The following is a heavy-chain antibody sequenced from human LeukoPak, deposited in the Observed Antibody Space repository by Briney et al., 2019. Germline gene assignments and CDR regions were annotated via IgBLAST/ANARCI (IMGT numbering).Heavy chain of an antibody. Sequence: PGGSLKISCQGAGYKFTSYWIGWVRQRPGKGLEWMGIVYPGDSETKYSPSFQGQVTISVDKSINTAYLQWSSLEASDSAMYYCARHPGSSRIDYWGQGTLVTVSS. CDR1: GYKFTSYW. V-gene: IGHV5-51*01. J-gene: IGHJ4*02. CDR3: ARHPGSSRIDY. D-gene: IGHD2-2*01. CDR2: VYPGDSET.